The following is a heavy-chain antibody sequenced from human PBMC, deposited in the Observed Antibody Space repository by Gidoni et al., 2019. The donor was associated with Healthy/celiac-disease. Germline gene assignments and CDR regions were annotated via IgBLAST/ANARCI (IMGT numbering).Heavy chain of an antibody. CDR2: IRSKAYGGTT. CDR3: TRDGYRYSPLNYYGMDV. CDR1: GFTFGDYA. D-gene: IGHD2-2*03. V-gene: IGHV3-49*04. J-gene: IGHJ6*02. Sequence: EVQLVESGGGLVQPGRSLRLSCTASGFTFGDYAMSWVRQAPGKGLEWVGFIRSKAYGGTTEYAASVKGRFTISRDDSKSIAYLQMNSLKTEDTAVYYCTRDGYRYSPLNYYGMDVWGQGTTVTVSS.